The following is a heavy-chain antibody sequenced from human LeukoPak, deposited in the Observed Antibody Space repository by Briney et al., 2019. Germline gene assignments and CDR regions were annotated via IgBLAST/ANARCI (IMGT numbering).Heavy chain of an antibody. CDR3: AKDRETVTTTEGFDL. V-gene: IGHV3-30*04. Sequence: GGSLRLSCTASGFTFSNYAIHWVRQAPGKGLEWVAVISYDGSDKYYADSVKGRFTISRDNSNNTLYVQMNSLRTEDTAVYYCAKDRETVTTTEGFDLWGRGTLVTVSS. J-gene: IGHJ2*01. D-gene: IGHD4-17*01. CDR1: GFTFSNYA. CDR2: ISYDGSDK.